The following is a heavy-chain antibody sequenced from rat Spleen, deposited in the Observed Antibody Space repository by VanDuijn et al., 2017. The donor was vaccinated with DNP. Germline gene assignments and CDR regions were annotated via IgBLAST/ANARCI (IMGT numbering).Heavy chain of an antibody. J-gene: IGHJ2*01. CDR2: IDSAGST. CDR1: GYSITSSYR. D-gene: IGHD1-5*01. Sequence: EVQLQESGPGLVKPSQSLSLTCSVTGYSITSSYRWNWIRKFPGNKLEWMGYIDSAGSTNYNPSLKGRISITGDTSKNQFFLQLSSVTTEDTATYYCARWNIGTSTLDYWGQGVMVTVSS. CDR3: ARWNIGTSTLDY. V-gene: IGHV3-3*01.